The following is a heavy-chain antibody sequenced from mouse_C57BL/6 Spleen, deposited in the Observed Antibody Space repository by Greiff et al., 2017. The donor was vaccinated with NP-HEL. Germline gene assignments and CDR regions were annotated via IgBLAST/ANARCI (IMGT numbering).Heavy chain of an antibody. CDR2: INPSSGYT. D-gene: IGHD6-1*01. V-gene: IGHV1-7*01. J-gene: IGHJ4*01. CDR3: ASPRQPNIYYAMDY. CDR1: GYTFTSYW. Sequence: QVQLKQSGAELAKPGASVKLSCKASGYTFTSYWMHWVKQRPGQGLEWIGYINPSSGYTKYNQKFKDKATLTADKSSSTAYMQLSSLTYEDSAVYYCASPRQPNIYYAMDYLGQGTSVTVSS.